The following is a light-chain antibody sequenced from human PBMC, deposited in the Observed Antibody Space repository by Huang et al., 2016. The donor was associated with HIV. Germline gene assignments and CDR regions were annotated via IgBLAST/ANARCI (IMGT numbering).Light chain of an antibody. CDR1: QSLLHRNGYYS. Sequence: DIVMTQSPLSLAVTPGEPASISCRSSQSLLHRNGYYSVDWYLQKPGLSPQLLIYLGSNRASGVPDRFSGSGSGTDFTLKISRVEAEDVGVYYCMQALQTPPTFGQGTKLEIK. CDR2: LGS. J-gene: IGKJ2*01. V-gene: IGKV2-28*01. CDR3: MQALQTPPT.